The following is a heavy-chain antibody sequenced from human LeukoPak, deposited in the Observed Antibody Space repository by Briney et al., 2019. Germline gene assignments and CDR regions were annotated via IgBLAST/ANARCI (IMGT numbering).Heavy chain of an antibody. CDR3: ARWNMVRGVITLPFDY. CDR2: ISAYNGNT. Sequence: GASVKVSCKASGYTFTSYGISWVRQAPGQGLEWMGWISAYNGNTNYAQKLQGRVTMTTDTSTSTAYMELRSLRSDDTAVYYCARWNMVRGVITLPFDYWGQGTLVTVPS. CDR1: GYTFTSYG. V-gene: IGHV1-18*01. D-gene: IGHD3-10*01. J-gene: IGHJ4*02.